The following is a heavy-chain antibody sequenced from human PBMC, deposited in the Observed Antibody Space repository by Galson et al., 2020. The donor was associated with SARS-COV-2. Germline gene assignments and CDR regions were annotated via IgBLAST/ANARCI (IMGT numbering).Heavy chain of an antibody. J-gene: IGHJ4*02. CDR1: GDSISSSIYY. CDR2: INYSGST. V-gene: IGHV4-39*01. Sequence: SETLSLTCTVSGDSISSSIYYWGWIRQPPGKGLEWNGTINYSGSTYYNPSPKSRVTMSEDKSKNRFSVNLNSVTAADTAVYYCARHYGSAKSPPDYWGQGTPVTVSS. CDR3: ARHYGSAKSPPDY. D-gene: IGHD2-2*01.